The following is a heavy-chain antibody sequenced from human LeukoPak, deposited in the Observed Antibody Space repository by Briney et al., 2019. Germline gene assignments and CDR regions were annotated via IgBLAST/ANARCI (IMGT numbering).Heavy chain of an antibody. J-gene: IGHJ4*02. CDR3: ARVSIGWYSFDY. CDR1: GFTFSTYW. V-gene: IGHV3-74*01. D-gene: IGHD6-19*01. CDR2: INPDGTTT. Sequence: PGGSLRLSCAASGFTFSTYWMHWVRQAPGQGLVWVSRINPDGTTTSYADSVKGRFTISRDNAKDTVYLRMNSLRAEDTAVYYCARVSIGWYSFDYWGQGTLVTVSS.